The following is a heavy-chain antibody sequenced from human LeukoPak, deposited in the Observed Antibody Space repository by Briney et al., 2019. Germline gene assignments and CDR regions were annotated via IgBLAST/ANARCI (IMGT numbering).Heavy chain of an antibody. V-gene: IGHV4-39*07. D-gene: IGHD3-22*01. CDR2: IYHSGST. Sequence: SETLSLTCTVSGGSISSNSYFWGWVRQPPGKGLEWIGEIYHSGSTNYNPSLKSRVTISVDKSKNQFSLKLSSVTAADTAVYYCARLRGARYYDSSGYYYFDYWGQGTLVTVSS. CDR3: ARLRGARYYDSSGYYYFDY. CDR1: GGSISSNSYF. J-gene: IGHJ4*02.